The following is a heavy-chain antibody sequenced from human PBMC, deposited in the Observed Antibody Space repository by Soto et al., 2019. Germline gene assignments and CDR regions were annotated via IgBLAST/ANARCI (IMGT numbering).Heavy chain of an antibody. CDR3: ARHPIYGSGADAFEI. CDR2: IYYSGST. J-gene: IGHJ3*02. D-gene: IGHD3-10*01. CDR1: GGSISSSSYY. V-gene: IGHV4-39*01. Sequence: QLQLQESGPGLVKPSETLSLTCTVSGGSISSSSYYWGWIRQPPGKGLEWIGSIYYSGSTYYNPSLKSRVTISVDTSKNQFSLKLSSVTAADTAVYYCARHPIYGSGADAFEIWGQGTMVTVSS.